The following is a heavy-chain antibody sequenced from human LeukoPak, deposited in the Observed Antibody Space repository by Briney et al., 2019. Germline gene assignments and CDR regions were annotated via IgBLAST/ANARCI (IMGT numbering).Heavy chain of an antibody. Sequence: PSETLSLTCTVSGGSINSGGYYWSWIRQHPGKGLEWIGCMYYSGSTHYNPSLKSRATISVDTSNNQFSLKLSSVTAADTAVYYCARGIDPAASDYWGQGTLVTVSS. CDR1: GGSINSGGYY. J-gene: IGHJ4*02. CDR3: ARGIDPAASDY. CDR2: MYYSGST. D-gene: IGHD2-2*01. V-gene: IGHV4-31*03.